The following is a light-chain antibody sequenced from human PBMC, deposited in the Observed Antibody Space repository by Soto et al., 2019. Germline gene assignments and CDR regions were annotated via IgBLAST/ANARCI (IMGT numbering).Light chain of an antibody. CDR2: DVS. CDR1: STDVGGYDY. Sequence: QSALTQPRSVSGSPGQSVTISCTGTSTDVGGYDYVSWYQQHPGKAPKLMIYDVSKRPSGVTDRFSGSKSGNTASLTISGLQAEDEADYYCCSYAGSYTDAFGSGTKLTVL. V-gene: IGLV2-11*01. J-gene: IGLJ1*01. CDR3: CSYAGSYTDA.